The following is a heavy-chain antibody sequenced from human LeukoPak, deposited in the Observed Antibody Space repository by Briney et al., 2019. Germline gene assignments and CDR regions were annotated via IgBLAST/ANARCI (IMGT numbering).Heavy chain of an antibody. V-gene: IGHV3-43*01. J-gene: IGHJ4*02. D-gene: IGHD3-10*02. CDR1: GFNFDRYT. CDR2: AGWAGGST. Sequence: GGSLRLSCATSGFNFDRYTIHWVRQAPGKGLEWVSLAGWAGGSTFYSDSVRGRFTISRDSGRKSVYLQMNSLTTDDTAFYFCAKELDTMFFDYWGQGALVTVSS. CDR3: AKELDTMFFDY.